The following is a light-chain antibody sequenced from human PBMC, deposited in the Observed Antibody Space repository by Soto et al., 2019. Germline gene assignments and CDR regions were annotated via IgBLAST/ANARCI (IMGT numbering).Light chain of an antibody. CDR2: DVN. Sequence: QSVMTRPASVSGSPGQSITISCSGTDSDVGAYKYVSWYQQYPGKAPQLMIYDVNNRPSGVSNRFSGSKSGNTASLTISGLQAEDEADYYCSSYTSSAIVIFGGGTKVTVL. J-gene: IGLJ2*01. CDR3: SSYTSSAIVI. V-gene: IGLV2-14*01. CDR1: DSDVGAYKY.